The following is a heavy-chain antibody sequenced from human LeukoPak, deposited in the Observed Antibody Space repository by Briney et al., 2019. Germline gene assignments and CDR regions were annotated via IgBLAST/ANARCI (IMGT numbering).Heavy chain of an antibody. V-gene: IGHV3-7*01. CDR3: AKPIFFIGIAAAGTGDAFDI. J-gene: IGHJ3*02. CDR1: GFTFSNYW. D-gene: IGHD6-13*01. Sequence: PGGSLRLSCAASGFTFSNYWLSWVRQPPGKALEWVANMKPDGSEKYYVDSVKGRFTISRDNSKNTLYLQMNSLRAEDTAVYYCAKPIFFIGIAAAGTGDAFDIWGQGTMVTVSS. CDR2: MKPDGSEK.